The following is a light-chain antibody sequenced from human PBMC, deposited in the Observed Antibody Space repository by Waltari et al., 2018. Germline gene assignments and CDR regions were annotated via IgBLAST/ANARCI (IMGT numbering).Light chain of an antibody. Sequence: SCRASQSVSRALAWYQQKPDQAPRLLIYDASTRTTGIPDRFSGSGSGTDFSLTISRLEPEDFAVYYCQKYVRLPATFGQGTKVEIK. CDR2: DAS. CDR3: QKYVRLPAT. J-gene: IGKJ1*01. V-gene: IGKV3-20*01. CDR1: QSVSRA.